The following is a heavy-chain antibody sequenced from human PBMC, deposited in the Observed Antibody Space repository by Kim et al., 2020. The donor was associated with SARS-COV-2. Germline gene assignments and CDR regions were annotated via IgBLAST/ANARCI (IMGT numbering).Heavy chain of an antibody. CDR2: INHSGST. Sequence: SETLSLTCAVYGGSFSGYYWSWIRQPPGKGLEWIGEINHSGSTNYNPSLKSRVTISVDTSKNQFSLKLSSVTAADTAVYYCARDPGSSGYYYVEPRRALYYWGQGTLVTVSS. CDR1: GGSFSGYY. V-gene: IGHV4-34*01. CDR3: ARDPGSSGYYYVEPRRALYY. J-gene: IGHJ4*02. D-gene: IGHD3-22*01.